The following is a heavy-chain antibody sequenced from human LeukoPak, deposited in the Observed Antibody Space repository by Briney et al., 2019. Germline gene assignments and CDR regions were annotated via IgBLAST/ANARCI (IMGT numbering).Heavy chain of an antibody. Sequence: GGSLRLSCAASGFTFYNYGMSWVRQAPGKGPEWVYSISSSGGSAYYADSVKGRFTISRDNSKNTLYLQMNSLRADDTAVFYDAKSSLLEWLSRQSWFDPCGQGTLVTVSS. J-gene: IGHJ5*02. CDR3: AKSSLLEWLSRQSWFDP. V-gene: IGHV3-23*01. D-gene: IGHD3-3*01. CDR1: GFTFYNYG. CDR2: ISSSGGSA.